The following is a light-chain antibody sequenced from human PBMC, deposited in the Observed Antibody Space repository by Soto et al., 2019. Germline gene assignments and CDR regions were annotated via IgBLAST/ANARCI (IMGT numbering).Light chain of an antibody. CDR2: GAS. V-gene: IGKV3-20*01. CDR1: QSVSSSY. J-gene: IGKJ2*01. CDR3: QQWDT. Sequence: EIVLTQSPGTLSLSPGERATLSCRASQSVSSSYLAWNQQKPGQAPRLLIYGASSRATGIPDRFSGSGSGTDFTLTISRLEPEDFAVYYCQQWDTFGQGTKLEIK.